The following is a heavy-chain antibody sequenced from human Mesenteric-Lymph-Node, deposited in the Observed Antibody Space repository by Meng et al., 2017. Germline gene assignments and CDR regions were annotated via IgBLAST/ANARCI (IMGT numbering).Heavy chain of an antibody. CDR2: IYQSGTT. V-gene: IGHV4-38-2*02. D-gene: IGHD3-10*01. J-gene: IGHJ4*01. CDR1: GSSISSGFY. Sequence: SETLSLTCTVSGSSISSGFYWGWIRQPPGKGLEWIGSIYQSGTTYYNPSLEGRLTISVDTSKNQFSLKLNSVTAADTASYYCARDTYYYASGNIAPFDYWGHGTLVTVSS. CDR3: ARDTYYYASGNIAPFDY.